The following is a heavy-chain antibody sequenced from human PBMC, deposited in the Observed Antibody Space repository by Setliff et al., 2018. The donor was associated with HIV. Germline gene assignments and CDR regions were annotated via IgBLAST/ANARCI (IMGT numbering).Heavy chain of an antibody. Sequence: ASVKVSCKPSGYTFSGYYIHWVRQAPGQGLEWMGWINPNSGGTNYAQKFQGRVNMTRDTSITTAYLELSSLRSDDTAVFFCARKKKDYYGSGSYSGYYYYYHMDVWGQGTTVTVSS. CDR3: ARKKKDYYGSGSYSGYYYYYHMDV. CDR2: INPNSGGT. D-gene: IGHD3-10*01. CDR1: GYTFSGYY. V-gene: IGHV1-2*02. J-gene: IGHJ6*03.